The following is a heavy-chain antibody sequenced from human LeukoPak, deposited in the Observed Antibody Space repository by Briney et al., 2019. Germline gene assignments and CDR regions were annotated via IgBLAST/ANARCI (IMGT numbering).Heavy chain of an antibody. CDR3: AKDRVFYGDSPNDFDY. V-gene: IGHV3-23*01. Sequence: GGSLRLSCAAPGFTFSSYAMSWVRQAPGKGLEWVSAISGSGGSTYYADSVKGRFTISRDNSKNTLYLQMNSLRAEDTAVYYCAKDRVFYGDSPNDFDYWGQGTLVTVSS. J-gene: IGHJ4*02. CDR1: GFTFSSYA. D-gene: IGHD4-17*01. CDR2: ISGSGGST.